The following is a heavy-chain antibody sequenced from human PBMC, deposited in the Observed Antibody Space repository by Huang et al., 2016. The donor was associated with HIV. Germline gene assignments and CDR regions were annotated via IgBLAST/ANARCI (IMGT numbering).Heavy chain of an antibody. J-gene: IGHJ5*02. Sequence: QVHLQQWGAGLLKPSETLSLTCAVYGGSFRGYYWNWIRQSPGKGLEWIGQINHGGITKYNPAVEIRVNMSVDPSKKQFALKLSSVSVADSAVYYCAREIMISFGGPFDPWGQGTLVIVSS. CDR3: AREIMISFGGPFDP. V-gene: IGHV4-34*01. CDR1: GGSFRGYY. D-gene: IGHD3-16*01. CDR2: INHGGIT.